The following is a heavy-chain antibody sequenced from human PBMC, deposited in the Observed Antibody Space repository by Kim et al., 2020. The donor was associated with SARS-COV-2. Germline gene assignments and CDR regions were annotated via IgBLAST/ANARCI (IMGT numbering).Heavy chain of an antibody. CDR2: IYPGDSDT. V-gene: IGHV5-51*01. Sequence: GESLKISCKGSGYSFTSYWIGWVRQMPGKGLEWMGIIYPGDSDTRYSPSFQGQVTISADKSISTAYLQWSSLKASDTAMYYCARPSGSYYGPTLPWNYWGQGTLVTVSS. D-gene: IGHD1-26*01. CDR3: ARPSGSYYGPTLPWNY. CDR1: GYSFTSYW. J-gene: IGHJ4*02.